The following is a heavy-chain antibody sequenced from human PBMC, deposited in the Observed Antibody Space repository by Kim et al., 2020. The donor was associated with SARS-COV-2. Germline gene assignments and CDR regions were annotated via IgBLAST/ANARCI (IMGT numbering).Heavy chain of an antibody. J-gene: IGHJ6*02. Sequence: GGSLRLSCAASGFTFSSYGMHWVRQAPGKGLEWVAVISYDGSNKYYADSVKGRFTISRDNSKNTLYLQMNSLRAEDTAVYYCARAWFSGWYLDYYYGLDVWGQGTTVTVSS. CDR3: ARAWFSGWYLDYYYGLDV. CDR2: ISYDGSNK. V-gene: IGHV3-33*05. D-gene: IGHD6-19*01. CDR1: GFTFSSYG.